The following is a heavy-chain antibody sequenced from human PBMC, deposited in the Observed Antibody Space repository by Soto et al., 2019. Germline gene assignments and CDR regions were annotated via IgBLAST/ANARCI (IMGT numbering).Heavy chain of an antibody. D-gene: IGHD3-9*01. CDR1: GGTFNNYP. J-gene: IGHJ4*02. Sequence: SVQVSCKASGGTFNNYPITWVRQAPGEGLEWMGGSIPIFGTANYAQKFQGRVTITADESTSTAYMELSSLRSEDTAVYYCARDRITGKGDILTGYPYYGDYWGQGTLVTVSS. CDR2: SIPIFGTA. V-gene: IGHV1-69*13. CDR3: ARDRITGKGDILTGYPYYGDY.